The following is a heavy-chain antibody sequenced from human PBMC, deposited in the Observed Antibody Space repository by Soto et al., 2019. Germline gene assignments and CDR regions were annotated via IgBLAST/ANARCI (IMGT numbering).Heavy chain of an antibody. V-gene: IGHV4-59*08. CDR3: ARQGYGDYWFDP. D-gene: IGHD4-17*01. CDR1: GGSISSYY. CDR2: IYYSGST. Sequence: SETLSLTCTVSGGSISSYYWSWIRQPPGKGLEWIGYIYYSGSTNYNPSLKSRVTISVDTSKNQFSLKLSSVTAADTAVYYCARQGYGDYWFDPWGQGTLVTVSS. J-gene: IGHJ5*02.